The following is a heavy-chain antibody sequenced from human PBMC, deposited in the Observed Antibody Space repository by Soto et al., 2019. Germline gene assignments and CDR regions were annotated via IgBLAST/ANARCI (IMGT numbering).Heavy chain of an antibody. CDR2: IYYSGST. CDR3: ARQWLLPPAGWFDP. Sequence: QVQLQESGPGLVKPSQTLSLTCTVSGGSISSGGYYWSWIRQHPGKALEWIGYIYYSGSTYYNPSLKSRVTISVDTSKNQFSLKLSSVTAADTAVYYCARQWLLPPAGWFDPWGQGTLVTVSS. D-gene: IGHD3-22*01. CDR1: GGSISSGGYY. J-gene: IGHJ5*02. V-gene: IGHV4-31*03.